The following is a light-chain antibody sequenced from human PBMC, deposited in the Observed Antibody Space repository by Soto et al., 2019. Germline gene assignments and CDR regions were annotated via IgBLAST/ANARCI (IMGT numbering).Light chain of an antibody. V-gene: IGKV1-5*01. Sequence: DIQMTQSPSILSASVGDRVTITCRASQSIRSWLAWYQQKPGKAPKLLIYDAYSLESGVPSRFSGRRSGTEFTLTIAGLQPEDFATYYCQQRSSWPPLTFGGGTKVDIK. CDR1: QSIRSW. J-gene: IGKJ4*01. CDR2: DAY. CDR3: QQRSSWPPLT.